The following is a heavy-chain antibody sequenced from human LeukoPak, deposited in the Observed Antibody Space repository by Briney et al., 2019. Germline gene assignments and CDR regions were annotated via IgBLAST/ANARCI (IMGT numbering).Heavy chain of an antibody. CDR2: INPNSGGT. Sequence: ASVRVSCKASGYTFTSYGISWVRQAPGQGLEWMGWINPNSGGTNYAQKFQGRVTMTRDTSISTAYMELSRLRSDDTAVYYCARLYYDILTGFFDPWGQGTLVTVSS. V-gene: IGHV1-2*02. J-gene: IGHJ5*02. D-gene: IGHD3-9*01. CDR3: ARLYYDILTGFFDP. CDR1: GYTFTSYG.